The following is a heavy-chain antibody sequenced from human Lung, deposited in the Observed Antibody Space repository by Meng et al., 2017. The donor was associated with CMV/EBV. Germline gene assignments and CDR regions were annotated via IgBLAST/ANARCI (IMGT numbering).Heavy chain of an antibody. CDR1: GFTFSSYA. J-gene: IGHJ4*02. CDR2: VTGGGGST. Sequence: GESLKISCAASGFTFSSYAMTWVRQAPGKGLEWVSVVTGGGGSTYYADSVKGRFTICRDNSENALYLQMNSLRVEDTAIYYCAKGNAEYCSGARCYAFDYWGQGTLVTVSS. D-gene: IGHD2-2*01. CDR3: AKGNAEYCSGARCYAFDY. V-gene: IGHV3-23*01.